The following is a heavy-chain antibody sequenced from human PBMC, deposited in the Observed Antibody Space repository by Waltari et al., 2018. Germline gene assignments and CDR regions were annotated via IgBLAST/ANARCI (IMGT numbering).Heavy chain of an antibody. CDR3: ASYNWNYAWFDP. Sequence: QLQLQESGPGLVKPSETLSLACTVSGGSISSGSYYWCWIRQPPGKGLEWIGTIYYSGSTYYNPSLKSRLTISVDTSKNQFSLNLSSVTAADTAVYYCASYNWNYAWFDPWGQGTLVTVSS. J-gene: IGHJ5*02. CDR2: IYYSGST. CDR1: GGSISSGSYY. V-gene: IGHV4-39*07. D-gene: IGHD1-7*01.